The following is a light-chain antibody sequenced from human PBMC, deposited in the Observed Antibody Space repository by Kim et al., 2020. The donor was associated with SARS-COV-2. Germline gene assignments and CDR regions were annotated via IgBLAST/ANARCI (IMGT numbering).Light chain of an antibody. CDR3: QQGTNWSYS. CDR1: PSVGSS. CDR2: DTS. J-gene: IGKJ2*03. V-gene: IGKV3-11*01. Sequence: LPPGERATRSCRARPSVGSSVGWYQQKPGQAPRLLSYDTSNRAPDIPARFSGRGSGTDFPLTISSLGPEDFAVYYRQQGTNWSYSFGQGTKLEI.